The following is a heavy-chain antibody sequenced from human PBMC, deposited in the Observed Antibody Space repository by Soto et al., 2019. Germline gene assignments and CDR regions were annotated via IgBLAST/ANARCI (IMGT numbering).Heavy chain of an antibody. CDR1: GGTFSSYA. D-gene: IGHD3-3*01. Sequence: VKVSCKASGGTFSSYAISWVRQAPGQGLEWMGGFDPEDGETIYAQKSQGRVTMTEDTSTDTAYMELSSLRSEDTAVYYCATGVFGLIRDYYYYMDVWGKGTTVTVSS. V-gene: IGHV1-24*01. J-gene: IGHJ6*03. CDR2: FDPEDGET. CDR3: ATGVFGLIRDYYYYMDV.